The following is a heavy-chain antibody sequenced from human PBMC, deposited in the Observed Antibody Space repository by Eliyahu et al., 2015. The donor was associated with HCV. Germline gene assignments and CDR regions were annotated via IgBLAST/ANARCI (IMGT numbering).Heavy chain of an antibody. D-gene: IGHD2-15*01. Sequence: VRLVXSGGGLVQPGGSLRLSCAASGFTXXAXXVAWVRQAPGKGXEWVGXSRGEANSYTTKYAASVTGRFTLSRDDSKNSLYLQMKNLKTEDTAVYYCARRYCNGGSCHDVFDIWGQGALVTVSS. CDR2: SRGEANSYTT. J-gene: IGHJ3*02. CDR1: GFTXXAXX. V-gene: IGHV3-72*01. CDR3: ARRYCNGGSCHDVFDI.